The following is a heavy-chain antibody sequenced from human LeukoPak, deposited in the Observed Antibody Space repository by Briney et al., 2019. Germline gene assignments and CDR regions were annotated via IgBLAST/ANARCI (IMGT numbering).Heavy chain of an antibody. D-gene: IGHD3-22*01. J-gene: IGHJ4*02. Sequence: GGSLRLSCVASGFTFSEYELNWVRQLPGKGLEWISHISTGGGSIHYADSVEGRFTISRDNAKNSLYLQMNSLRAEDTAVYYCARGSLGTMIVVVAPFDYWGQGTLVTVSS. CDR3: ARGSLGTMIVVVAPFDY. CDR1: GFTFSEYE. V-gene: IGHV3-48*03. CDR2: ISTGGGSI.